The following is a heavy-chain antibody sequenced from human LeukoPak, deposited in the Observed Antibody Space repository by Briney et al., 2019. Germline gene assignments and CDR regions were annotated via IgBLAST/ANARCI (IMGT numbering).Heavy chain of an antibody. Sequence: PGGSLRLSCAASGFTFSSYAMSWVRQAPGKGLEWVSVITGSGGSTYYADSVKGRFTISRDNSKNTLYLQMNSLRAEDTAVYYCALGYYYMDAWGKGTTVTVSS. CDR1: GFTFSSYA. V-gene: IGHV3-23*01. CDR2: ITGSGGST. J-gene: IGHJ6*03. CDR3: ALGYYYMDA.